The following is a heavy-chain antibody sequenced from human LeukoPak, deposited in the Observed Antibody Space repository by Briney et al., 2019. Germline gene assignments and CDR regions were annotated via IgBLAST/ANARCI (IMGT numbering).Heavy chain of an antibody. D-gene: IGHD3-16*01. CDR3: ASWGTDGGYYFDY. V-gene: IGHV3-23*01. J-gene: IGHJ4*02. CDR2: ISGSGGST. CDR1: GFTFSSYA. Sequence: GGSLRLSCAASGFTFSSYAMSWVRQAPGKGLEWVSAISGSGGSTYYADSVKGRFTISRDNSKNTLYLQMNSLRAEDTAVYYCASWGTDGGYYFDYWGQGTLVTVSS.